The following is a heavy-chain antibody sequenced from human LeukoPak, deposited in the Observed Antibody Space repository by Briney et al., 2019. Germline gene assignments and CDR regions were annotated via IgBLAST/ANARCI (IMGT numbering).Heavy chain of an antibody. Sequence: PGGSLRLSCAASGFTFSAYNMHWVRQAPGEGLEWLSYISHDSVTEYYGDSVRGRFTISRDNANYSLYLQMNSLRVEDTAVYYCASRSVLGAFDIWGQGTMVIVSS. CDR2: ISHDSVTE. CDR3: ASRSVLGAFDI. J-gene: IGHJ3*02. D-gene: IGHD6-19*01. V-gene: IGHV3-48*01. CDR1: GFTFSAYN.